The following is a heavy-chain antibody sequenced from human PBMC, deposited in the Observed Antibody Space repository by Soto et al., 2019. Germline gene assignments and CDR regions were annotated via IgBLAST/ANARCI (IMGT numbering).Heavy chain of an antibody. CDR1: GGSVSSTYYY. J-gene: IGHJ4*02. CDR3: ARGGYSGRLYYFNY. CDR2: IYYSGRT. V-gene: IGHV4-61*01. Sequence: SETLSLTCFVSGGSVSSTYYYWSWIRQSPGKGLEWIGYIYYSGRTDYKSSLKSRVTISLDPSKNQVSLKLNSVTAADMAVYYCARGGYSGRLYYFNYWGQGALVTVSS. D-gene: IGHD2-15*01.